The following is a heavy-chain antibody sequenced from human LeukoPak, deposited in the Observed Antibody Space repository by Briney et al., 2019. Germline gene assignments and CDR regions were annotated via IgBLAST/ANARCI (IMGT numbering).Heavy chain of an antibody. J-gene: IGHJ5*02. CDR2: IYYSEST. D-gene: IGHD1-26*01. CDR1: GGSISSSSYY. CDR3: ARLSRENWFDP. Sequence: PSETLSLTCTVSGGSISSSSYYWGRIRPPPGLGLVWFVCIYYSESTYYNPSLKSPVTISVDTSKNQFSLKLSSVTAADTAVYYCARLSRENWFDPWGQGTLVTVSS. V-gene: IGHV4-39*01.